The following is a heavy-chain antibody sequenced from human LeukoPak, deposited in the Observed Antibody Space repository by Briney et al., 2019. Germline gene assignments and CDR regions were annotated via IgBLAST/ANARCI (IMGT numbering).Heavy chain of an antibody. CDR2: IYTSGST. Sequence: SETLSLTCTVSGGSISSGSYYWSWIRQPAGKGLEWIGRIYTSGSTNYNPSLKSRVTISVDKSKNQFSLRLTSVTAADTAVYYCARVGDAAFDYWGQGTLVTVSS. D-gene: IGHD1-26*01. J-gene: IGHJ4*02. CDR1: GGSISSGSYY. V-gene: IGHV4-61*02. CDR3: ARVGDAAFDY.